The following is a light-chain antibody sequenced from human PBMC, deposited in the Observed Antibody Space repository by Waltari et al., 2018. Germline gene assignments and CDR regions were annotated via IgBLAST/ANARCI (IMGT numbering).Light chain of an antibody. V-gene: IGLV1-51*01. J-gene: IGLJ2*01. CDR1: SSNIGSHY. CDR3: KTWDRSLSAVV. CDR2: DNN. Sequence: QSVLTQPPSVSAAPGQRVTNSCSGTSSNIGSHYVSWYQQLHRAAPTLLIYDNNKRPSGVPDRFSGSKSGTSATLGITGLQTEDEADYHCKTWDRSLSAVVFGGGTKLTVL.